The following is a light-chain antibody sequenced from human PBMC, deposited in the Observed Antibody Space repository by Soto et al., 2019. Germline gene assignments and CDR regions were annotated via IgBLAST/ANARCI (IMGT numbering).Light chain of an antibody. CDR1: QGISNY. Sequence: DIQMTHSPSSLSASVGDRVTITFRASQGISNYLAWYQQKPGKVPKLLIYAASTLQSGVPARFSGSGSGTEFTLTISSLQSEDFAVYYCQQYKNGWTFGQGTKVDI. V-gene: IGKV1-27*01. J-gene: IGKJ1*01. CDR2: AAS. CDR3: QQYKNGWT.